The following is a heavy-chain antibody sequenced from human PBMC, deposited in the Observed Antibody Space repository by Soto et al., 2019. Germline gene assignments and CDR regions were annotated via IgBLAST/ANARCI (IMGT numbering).Heavy chain of an antibody. J-gene: IGHJ4*02. V-gene: IGHV3-23*01. Sequence: DVQLLESGGGLVQPGGSLRLSCAASGITISNYPLSWVRQAPGKGLDWVSGIRGGGDRTYYADSAKGRFTISKDISRNSLSRQLDSVGVEDSAVYFCVKVGGGYPSTVPHWGQGTLVTVSS. CDR2: IRGGGDRT. CDR3: VKVGGGYPSTVPH. CDR1: GITISNYP. D-gene: IGHD6-13*01.